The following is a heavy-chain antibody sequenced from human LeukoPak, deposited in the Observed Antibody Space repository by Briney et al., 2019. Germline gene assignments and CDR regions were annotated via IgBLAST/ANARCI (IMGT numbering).Heavy chain of an antibody. V-gene: IGHV4-59*01. CDR3: ASTPCSSTSCSPYYYYGMDV. D-gene: IGHD2-2*01. Sequence: SETLSLTCTVSGGSISSYYWSWIRQPPWKGLEWIGYIYYSGSTNYNPSLKSRVTISVDTSKNQFSLKLSSVTPADTAVYYCASTPCSSTSCSPYYYYGMDVWGQGTTVTVSS. CDR1: GGSISSYY. J-gene: IGHJ6*02. CDR2: IYYSGST.